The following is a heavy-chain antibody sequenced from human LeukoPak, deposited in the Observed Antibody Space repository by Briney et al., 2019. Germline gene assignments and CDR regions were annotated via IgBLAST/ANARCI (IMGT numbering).Heavy chain of an antibody. D-gene: IGHD1-26*01. Sequence: GGSLRLSCEASGFTFSTYWMIWVRQAPGKGLEWVANIKQDGSEKYYVDSVEGRFTVSRDNTKNSLYLQMNSLRAEDTAVYYCTMIEWERWRGWGQGTLVTVSS. CDR2: IKQDGSEK. J-gene: IGHJ4*02. V-gene: IGHV3-7*01. CDR3: TMIEWERWRG. CDR1: GFTFSTYW.